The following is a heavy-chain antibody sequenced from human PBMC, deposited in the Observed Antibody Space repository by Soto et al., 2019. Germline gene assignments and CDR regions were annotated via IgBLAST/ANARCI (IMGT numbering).Heavy chain of an antibody. Sequence: ASVKVSCKASGYTFTSYDINWVRQATGQGLEWMGWMSPNSGNTGYAQKFQGRVTMTRNTSISTAYMELSSLRSDDTAVYYCARTRYFDWFLDVWGQGTTVTVSS. D-gene: IGHD3-9*01. V-gene: IGHV1-8*01. J-gene: IGHJ6*02. CDR1: GYTFTSYD. CDR2: MSPNSGNT. CDR3: ARTRYFDWFLDV.